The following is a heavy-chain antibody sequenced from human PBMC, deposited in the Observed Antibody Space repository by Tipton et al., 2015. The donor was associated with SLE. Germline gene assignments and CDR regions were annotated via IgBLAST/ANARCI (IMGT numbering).Heavy chain of an antibody. CDR1: GDSISSLY. J-gene: IGHJ4*02. CDR2: ISYDGSKK. D-gene: IGHD3-10*01. Sequence: LSLTCDVSGDSISSLYWWSWVRQSPGKGLEWVAVISYDGSKKYYADSVKGRFTISRDNSKNTLYLQMNSLRAEDTAVYYCARERISLITYYYGSGSLDYWGQGTLVTVSS. CDR3: ARERISLITYYYGSGSLDY. V-gene: IGHV3-30*04.